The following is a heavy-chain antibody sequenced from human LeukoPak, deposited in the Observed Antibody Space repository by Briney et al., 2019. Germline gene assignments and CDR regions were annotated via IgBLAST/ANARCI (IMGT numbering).Heavy chain of an antibody. Sequence: PGGSLRLSCAAPGFIFGSYWLTWVRQAPGKGLEWEANIKQDGSERYYVDSVKGRFTISRDNTKNTLHLQMNSLRAEDTAVYYCARHLRFERADYWGQGTLVTVSS. J-gene: IGHJ4*02. CDR3: ARHLRFERADY. CDR1: GFIFGSYW. V-gene: IGHV3-7*01. CDR2: IKQDGSER. D-gene: IGHD3-3*01.